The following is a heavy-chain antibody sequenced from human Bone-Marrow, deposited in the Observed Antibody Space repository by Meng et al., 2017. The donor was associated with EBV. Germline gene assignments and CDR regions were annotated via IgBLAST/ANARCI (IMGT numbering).Heavy chain of an antibody. CDR1: GGSVSSGSYY. CDR3: AREGSPFYYDSSGYDL. D-gene: IGHD3-22*01. CDR2: IYYSGST. V-gene: IGHV4-61*01. J-gene: IGHJ4*02. Sequence: QVALQGSGPGLVKPSGTPSLTCTVSGGSVSSGSYYWSWIRQPPGKGLQWIGYIYYSGSTNYNPSLKSRATISMDTSKNQFSLKLSSVTAADTAVYYCAREGSPFYYDSSGYDLWGQGTLVTVSS.